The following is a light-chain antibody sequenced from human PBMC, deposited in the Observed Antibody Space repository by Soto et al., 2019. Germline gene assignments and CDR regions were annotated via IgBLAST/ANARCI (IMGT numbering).Light chain of an antibody. CDR2: DAS. Sequence: DIQMTQSPTTLSASVGDRVTITCRAGQSISSWLAWYQQKPGKAPKLLIYDASSLESGVPSRFSGSGSGTEFILTISSLQPDDFATYYCQSYNSYLWTFGQGTKL. J-gene: IGKJ1*01. CDR3: QSYNSYLWT. CDR1: QSISSW. V-gene: IGKV1-5*01.